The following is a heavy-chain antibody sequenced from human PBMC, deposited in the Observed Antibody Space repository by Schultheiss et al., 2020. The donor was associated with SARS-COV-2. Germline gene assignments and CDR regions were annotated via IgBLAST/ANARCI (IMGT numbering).Heavy chain of an antibody. CDR2: ISGSGGST. CDR3: ATSMGCSGYCSYYFDY. J-gene: IGHJ4*02. V-gene: IGHV3-23*01. D-gene: IGHD3-22*01. Sequence: GGSLRLSCAASGFTFSNAWMSWVRQAPGKGLEWVSAISGSGGSTYYADSVKGRFTISRDNSKNTLYLQMNSLRAEDTAVYYCATSMGCSGYCSYYFDYWGQGTLVTVSS. CDR1: GFTFSNAW.